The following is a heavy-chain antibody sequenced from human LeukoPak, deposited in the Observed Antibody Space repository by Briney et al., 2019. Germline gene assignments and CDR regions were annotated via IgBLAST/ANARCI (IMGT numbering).Heavy chain of an antibody. D-gene: IGHD2-15*01. CDR1: GLPPRSYA. V-gene: IGHV3-23*01. J-gene: IGHJ4*02. Sequence: GSLRLPCPALGLPPRSYAMSWVRKAPGKGLEWVPAISGSGGSTYLADSVKGRFTISRDNSKNTLYLQMDSLRAEDTATYYCAKGSAAARPYYFDYWGQGTLVTVSS. CDR3: AKGSAAARPYYFDY. CDR2: ISGSGGST.